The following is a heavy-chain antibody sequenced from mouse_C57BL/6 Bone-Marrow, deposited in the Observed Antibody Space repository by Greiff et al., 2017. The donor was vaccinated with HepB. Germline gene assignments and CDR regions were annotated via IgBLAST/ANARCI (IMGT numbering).Heavy chain of an antibody. D-gene: IGHD1-1*01. CDR1: GYSFTGYY. CDR3: ARGDYYGCFWFAY. V-gene: IGHV1-42*01. CDR2: INPSTGGT. Sequence: VQLQQSGPELVKPGASVKISCKASGYSFTGYYMNWVKQSPEKSLEWIGEINPSTGGTTYNQKFKAKATLTVDKSSSTAYMQLKSLTSEDSSVYYCARGDYYGCFWFAYWGQGTLVTVSA. J-gene: IGHJ3*01.